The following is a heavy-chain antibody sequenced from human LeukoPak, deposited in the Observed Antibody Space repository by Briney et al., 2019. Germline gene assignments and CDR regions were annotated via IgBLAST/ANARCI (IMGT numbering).Heavy chain of an antibody. CDR3: ARAPITSPFYFDF. J-gene: IGHJ4*02. CDR1: GFDFGAHG. V-gene: IGHV3-20*04. Sequence: GGSLRLSCTASGFDFGAHGMSWVRQAPGKGLEWVAGINWSGGSTDYGDSSRGRFTISRDNTKNSLYLQMDSLGAEDTALYYCARAPITSPFYFDFWGQGTLVTVSS. CDR2: INWSGGST. D-gene: IGHD2-2*01.